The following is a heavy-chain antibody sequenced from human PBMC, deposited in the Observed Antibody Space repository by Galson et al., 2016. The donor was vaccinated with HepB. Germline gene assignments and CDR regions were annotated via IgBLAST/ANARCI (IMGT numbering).Heavy chain of an antibody. Sequence: ETLSLTCNVSGGSLRESYWSWIRQPPGKGLEWIGEINHSGGVHYNPSLKSRVTISVDTSKNQFSLNVRSVTATDTAVYFCARVARRSVVVVPTAYWHFDLWGRGTLVAVSS. D-gene: IGHD2-2*01. CDR2: INHSGGV. CDR3: ARVARRSVVVVPTAYWHFDL. J-gene: IGHJ2*01. V-gene: IGHV4-34*01. CDR1: GGSLRESY.